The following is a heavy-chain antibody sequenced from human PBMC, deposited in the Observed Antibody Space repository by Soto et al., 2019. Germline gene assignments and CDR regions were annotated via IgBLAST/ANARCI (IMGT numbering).Heavy chain of an antibody. Sequence: SQTLSLTCAISGDSVSSKSAAWNWIRQSPSRGLEWLGRTYYRSKWNNNYAVSVKSRITINPDTSKNQFSLQVNSVTPENTAVYFCARGHAGTMDVWGQGTTVTVSS. J-gene: IGHJ6*02. D-gene: IGHD1-1*01. CDR3: ARGHAGTMDV. CDR1: GDSVSSKSAA. V-gene: IGHV6-1*01. CDR2: TYYRSKWNN.